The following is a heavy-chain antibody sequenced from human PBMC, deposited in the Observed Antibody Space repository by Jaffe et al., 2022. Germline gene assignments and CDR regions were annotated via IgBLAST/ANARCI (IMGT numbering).Heavy chain of an antibody. CDR2: IYYSGST. J-gene: IGHJ4*02. Sequence: QVQLQESGPGLVKPSETLSLTCTVSGGSISSYYWSWIRQPPGKGLEWIGYIYYSGSTNYNPSLKSRVTISVDTSKNQFSLKLSSVTAADTAVYYCAREYSSGWYGGYFDYWGQGTLVTVSS. D-gene: IGHD6-19*01. V-gene: IGHV4-59*01. CDR1: GGSISSYY. CDR3: AREYSSGWYGGYFDY.